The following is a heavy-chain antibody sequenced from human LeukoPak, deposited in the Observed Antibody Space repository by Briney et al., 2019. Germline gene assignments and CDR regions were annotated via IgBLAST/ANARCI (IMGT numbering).Heavy chain of an antibody. J-gene: IGHJ5*02. CDR3: ARVRPNSSGYPEYNWFDP. CDR1: GASISSYY. CDR2: IYYSGST. Sequence: SETLSLTCTLSGASISSYYWSWIRQPPGKGLEWIGYIYYSGSTNYNPSLKSRATLSVDTSKNQFSVKLSSVTAADTAVYYCARVRPNSSGYPEYNWFDPWGQGTLVTVSS. V-gene: IGHV4-59*01. D-gene: IGHD3-22*01.